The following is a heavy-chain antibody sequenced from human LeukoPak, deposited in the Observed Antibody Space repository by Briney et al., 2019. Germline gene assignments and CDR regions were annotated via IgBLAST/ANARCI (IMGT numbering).Heavy chain of an antibody. CDR2: IYYTGST. Sequence: PSETLSLTCTVSGNSISSGDNYWSWIRQPAGKGLEWIGYIYYTGSTNYNPSLKSRVTISVDTSKNQFSLKLSSVTAADTAVYCCARHDYYGSGSYKGWFDPWGQGTLVTVSS. CDR3: ARHDYYGSGSYKGWFDP. J-gene: IGHJ5*02. V-gene: IGHV4-61*10. CDR1: GNSISSGDNY. D-gene: IGHD3-10*01.